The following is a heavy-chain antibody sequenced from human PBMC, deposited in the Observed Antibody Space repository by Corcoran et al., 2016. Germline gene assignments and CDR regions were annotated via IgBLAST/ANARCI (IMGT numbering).Heavy chain of an antibody. CDR3: ARVGGTLQMANFDY. CDR1: GGSFSGYY. CDR2: INHSGST. Sequence: QVQLQQWGAGLLKPSETLSLTCAVYGGSFSGYYWSWIRQPPGKGLEWIGEINHSGSTNYNPSLKSRVTISVDTSKNQFSLKLSSVTAADTAVYYCARVGGTLQMANFDYWGQGTLVTVSS. D-gene: IGHD2-15*01. V-gene: IGHV4-34*01. J-gene: IGHJ4*02.